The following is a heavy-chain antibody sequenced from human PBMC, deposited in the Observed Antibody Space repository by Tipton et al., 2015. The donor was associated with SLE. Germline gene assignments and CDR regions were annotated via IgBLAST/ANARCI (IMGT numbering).Heavy chain of an antibody. CDR1: GYTFTKYQ. CDR2: ISSYNGDT. J-gene: IGHJ6*02. D-gene: IGHD4-23*01. V-gene: IGHV1-18*01. CDR3: ARGTGNSQPNVLFHFFAMDV. Sequence: QLVQSGAEVTKPGASVKVSCKTSGYTFTKYQINWVRQAPGQGLEWMGWISSYNGDTDYAQNLQGRVTFTTDTSSSTAYMELRSLRSDDTAIYYCARGTGNSQPNVLFHFFAMDVWGQGTTVTVSS.